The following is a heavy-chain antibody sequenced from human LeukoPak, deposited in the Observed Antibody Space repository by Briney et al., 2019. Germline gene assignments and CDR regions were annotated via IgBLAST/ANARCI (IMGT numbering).Heavy chain of an antibody. J-gene: IGHJ4*02. CDR3: ARETITMIVA. Sequence: PSETLSLTCAVYGGPFSGYYWSWIRQPPGKGLEWIGEINHSGSTNYNPSLKSRVTISVDTSKNQFSLKLSSVTAADTAVYYCARETITMIVAWGQGTLVTVSS. CDR2: INHSGST. V-gene: IGHV4-34*01. D-gene: IGHD3-22*01. CDR1: GGPFSGYY.